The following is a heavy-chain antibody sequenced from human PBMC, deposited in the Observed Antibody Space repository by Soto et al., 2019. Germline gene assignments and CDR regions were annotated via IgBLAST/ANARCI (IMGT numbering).Heavy chain of an antibody. J-gene: IGHJ5*02. CDR2: IYDTGNT. V-gene: IGHV4-39*02. CDR3: AKRAYGDPFDP. CDR1: GGSISSSGFW. Sequence: HLQLQESGPGLVKPSETLSLTCAVSGGSISSSGFWWSWIRQPPGKGLEWIATIYDTGNTYYNPSLKRRVTISADTSKNHFSLKLNSVTAADTAVYYCAKRAYGDPFDPWGQGALVTVSS. D-gene: IGHD4-17*01.